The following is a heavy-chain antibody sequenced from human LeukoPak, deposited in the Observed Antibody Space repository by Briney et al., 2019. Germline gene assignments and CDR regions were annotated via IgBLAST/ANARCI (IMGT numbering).Heavy chain of an antibody. V-gene: IGHV3-23*01. CDR2: ISGSGGST. CDR3: AKKGGYSSSSGIDY. Sequence: GGSLRLSCAASGFTFSNYAMSWVRQAPGKGLEWVSAISGSGGSTYYADSVKGRFTISRDNSKNTLYLQMNSLRAEDTAVYYCAKKGGYSSSSGIDYWGQGTLVTVSS. J-gene: IGHJ4*02. D-gene: IGHD6-6*01. CDR1: GFTFSNYA.